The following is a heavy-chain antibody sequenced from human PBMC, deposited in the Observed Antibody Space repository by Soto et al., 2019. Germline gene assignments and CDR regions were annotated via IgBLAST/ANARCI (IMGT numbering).Heavy chain of an antibody. J-gene: IGHJ4*02. CDR2: MEPSTGTT. Sequence: GASVQVSCKASGYSFTSLDINWVRQTAGQGLEWMGWMEPSTGTTGYAQKFQGRVTMTRDTSINTAYMELTTLTSDDTAFYYCARGVSAGVDYWGQGTLVTVSS. D-gene: IGHD1-26*01. V-gene: IGHV1-8*01. CDR1: GYSFTSLD. CDR3: ARGVSAGVDY.